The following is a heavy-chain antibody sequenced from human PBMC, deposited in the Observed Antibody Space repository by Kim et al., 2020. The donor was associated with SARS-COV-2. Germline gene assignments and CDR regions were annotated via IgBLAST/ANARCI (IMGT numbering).Heavy chain of an antibody. CDR1: GFTFSSYW. J-gene: IGHJ6*02. CDR2: INSDGSST. V-gene: IGHV3-74*01. Sequence: GGSLRLSCAASGFTFSSYWMHWVRQAPGKGLVWVSRINSDGSSTSYADSVKGRFTITRDNAKNTLYLQMNSLRAEDTAVYYCAREFDCTNGVCFFNYYGIDVCGQGTTVTISS. CDR3: AREFDCTNGVCFFNYYGIDV. D-gene: IGHD2-8*01.